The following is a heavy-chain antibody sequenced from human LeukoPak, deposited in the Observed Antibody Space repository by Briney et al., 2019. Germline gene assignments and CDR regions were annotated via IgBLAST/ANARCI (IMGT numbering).Heavy chain of an antibody. V-gene: IGHV1-46*01. D-gene: IGHD6-13*01. J-gene: IGHJ3*02. Sequence: GASVKVSCKASGYTFTSYYMHWVRQAPGQGLEWMGIINPSGGSTSYAQKFQGRVTMTRDMSTSTVYMELSSLRSEDTAVYYCARDGRWGGIAADREPNDAFDIWGQGTMVTVSS. CDR3: ARDGRWGGIAADREPNDAFDI. CDR1: GYTFTSYY. CDR2: INPSGGST.